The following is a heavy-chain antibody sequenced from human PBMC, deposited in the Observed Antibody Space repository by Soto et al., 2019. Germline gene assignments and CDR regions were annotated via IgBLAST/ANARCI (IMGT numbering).Heavy chain of an antibody. Sequence: EVQLVQSGAEVKKPGESLKISCKGSGYSFGNFWIAWVRQMPGKGLEWMGIVYPDDSDIRYSPSFQGQVTISADKSVSTAYLPLSTLRASDTAIYYCAKTLVGGGALDIWGQGTVVTVSS. CDR2: VYPDDSDI. V-gene: IGHV5-51*01. CDR1: GYSFGNFW. D-gene: IGHD1-26*01. CDR3: AKTLVGGGALDI. J-gene: IGHJ3*02.